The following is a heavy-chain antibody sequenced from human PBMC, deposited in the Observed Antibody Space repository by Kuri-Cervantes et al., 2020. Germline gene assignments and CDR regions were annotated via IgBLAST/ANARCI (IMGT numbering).Heavy chain of an antibody. CDR1: GFTFSSYA. Sequence: GGSLRLSCAASGFTFSSYAMSWVRQAPGKGLEWVSVIYSGGSTYYADSVKGRFTISRDNSKNTLYLQMNSLRAEDTAVYYCARGPDYDILTGRGYWGQGTLVTVSS. CDR2: IYSGGST. CDR3: ARGPDYDILTGRGY. V-gene: IGHV3-66*01. J-gene: IGHJ4*02. D-gene: IGHD3-9*01.